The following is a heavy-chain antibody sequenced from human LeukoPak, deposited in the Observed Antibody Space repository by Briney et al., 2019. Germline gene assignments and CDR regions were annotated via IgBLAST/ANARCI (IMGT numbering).Heavy chain of an antibody. Sequence: SQTLSLTCAISGDSVSSNSAAWNWIRQSPSRGLEWLGRTYYRSKWYNDYAVSVKGRITINPDTSKNQFSLQLNSVTPEDTAVYYCARDRVNYYGSGSWFDPWGQGTLVTVSS. J-gene: IGHJ5*02. CDR3: ARDRVNYYGSGSWFDP. CDR2: TYYRSKWYN. CDR1: GDSVSSNSAA. V-gene: IGHV6-1*01. D-gene: IGHD3-10*01.